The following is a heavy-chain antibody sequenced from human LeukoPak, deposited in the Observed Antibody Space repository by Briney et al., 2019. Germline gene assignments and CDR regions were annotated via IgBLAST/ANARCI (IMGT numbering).Heavy chain of an antibody. Sequence: SVKVSCKASGGTFSSYAISWVRQAPGQGLEWMGRIIPILGIANYAQKFQGRVTITADKSTSTAYMELSSLRSEDTAVYYCARGYYDSSGCQYFDYWGQGTLVTVSP. V-gene: IGHV1-69*04. CDR3: ARGYYDSSGCQYFDY. D-gene: IGHD3-22*01. CDR2: IIPILGIA. J-gene: IGHJ4*02. CDR1: GGTFSSYA.